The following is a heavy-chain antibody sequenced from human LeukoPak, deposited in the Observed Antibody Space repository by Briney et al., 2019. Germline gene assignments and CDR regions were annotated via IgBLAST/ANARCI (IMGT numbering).Heavy chain of an antibody. V-gene: IGHV3-9*01. CDR1: GFTFDDYA. D-gene: IGHD6-13*01. CDR2: ISWNSGRI. Sequence: GGSLRLSCAASGFTFDDYAMHWVRQAPGKGLEWVSTISWNSGRIAYADSVKGRFTISRDNAKNSLYLQMNSLRAEDTALYYCXXXXYRRSWYALDPWGQGTLVTVSS. J-gene: IGHJ5*02. CDR3: XXXXYRRSWYALDP.